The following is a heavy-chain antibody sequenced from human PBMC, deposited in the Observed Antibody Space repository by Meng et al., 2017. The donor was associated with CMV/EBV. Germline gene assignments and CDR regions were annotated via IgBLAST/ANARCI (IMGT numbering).Heavy chain of an antibody. CDR3: ARAPYDSSGYLVALGDY. CDR2: IYYSGST. D-gene: IGHD3-22*01. V-gene: IGHV4-31*02. J-gene: IGHJ4*02. Sequence: SISSGGYYWGWIRQHPGKGLEWIGYIYYSGSTYYNPSLKSRVTISVDTSKNQFSLKLSSVTAADTAVYYCARAPYDSSGYLVALGDYWGQGTLVTVSS. CDR1: SISSGGYY.